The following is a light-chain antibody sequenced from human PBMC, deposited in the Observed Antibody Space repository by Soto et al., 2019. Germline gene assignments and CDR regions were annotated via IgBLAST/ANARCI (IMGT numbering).Light chain of an antibody. V-gene: IGKV3-15*01. CDR2: DTS. CDR1: QSVSRF. J-gene: IGKJ2*01. Sequence: EIVMTQSPATLSVSPGERVTLSCRASQSVSRFLAWYQQRPGQAPRLLIYDTSTRATGVPARFSGSGSGTEFSLTIISLQSEDFFVYYCQQYDNWPPCTFGQGTKLEVK. CDR3: QQYDNWPPCT.